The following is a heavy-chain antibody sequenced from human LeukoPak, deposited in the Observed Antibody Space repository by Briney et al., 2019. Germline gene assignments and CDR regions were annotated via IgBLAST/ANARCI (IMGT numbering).Heavy chain of an antibody. D-gene: IGHD6-6*01. V-gene: IGHV3-23*01. CDR2: ISGSGGST. Sequence: GGSLRLSCAASGFTFSSYAMSWVRQAPGKGLEWVSAISGSGGSTYYADSVKGRFTISRDNSKNTLYLQMNSLRAEDTAVYYCANFGIAGIAARRGVDYWGQGTLVTVSS. J-gene: IGHJ4*02. CDR3: ANFGIAGIAARRGVDY. CDR1: GFTFSSYA.